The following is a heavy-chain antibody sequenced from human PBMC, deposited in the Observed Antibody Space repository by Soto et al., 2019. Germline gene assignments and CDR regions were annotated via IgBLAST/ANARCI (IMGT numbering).Heavy chain of an antibody. CDR2: ISAYSGNT. J-gene: IGHJ6*02. D-gene: IGHD4-17*01. CDR1: GYTFTSYG. CDR3: ARDTVNTSLDYYYYYGMDV. Sequence: ASVKVSCKASGYTFTSYGISWVRQAPGQGLEWMGWISAYSGNTNYAQKFQGRVTMTTDTSTSTVYMELSSLRSEDTAVYYCARDTVNTSLDYYYYYGMDVWRQGTTVTVSS. V-gene: IGHV1-18*01.